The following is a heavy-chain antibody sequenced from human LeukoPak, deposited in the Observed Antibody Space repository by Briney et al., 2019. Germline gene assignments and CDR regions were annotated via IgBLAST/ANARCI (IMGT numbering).Heavy chain of an antibody. D-gene: IGHD4/OR15-4a*01. CDR1: GFTFSSYA. Sequence: GGSLRLSCAASGFTFSSYAMSWVRQAPGKGLEWVSAISGSGGSTYYADSVRGRFTISRDNSKNTLYLQMNSLRAEDTAVYYCAKSMVLNFQYFQHWGQGTLVTVSS. CDR3: AKSMVLNFQYFQH. J-gene: IGHJ1*01. V-gene: IGHV3-23*01. CDR2: ISGSGGST.